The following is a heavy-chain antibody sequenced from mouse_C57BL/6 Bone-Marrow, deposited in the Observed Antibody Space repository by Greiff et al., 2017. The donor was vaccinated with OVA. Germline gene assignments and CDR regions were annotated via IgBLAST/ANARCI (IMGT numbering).Heavy chain of an antibody. Sequence: IHVKQSGAELVRPGASVKLSCTASGFNIKDDYMHWVKQRPEQGLEWIGWIDPENGDTEYASKFQGKATITADTSSNTAYLQLSSLTAEDTAVYYCTTYRYWGQGTTLTVSS. J-gene: IGHJ2*01. CDR2: IDPENGDT. CDR1: GFNIKDDY. CDR3: TTYRY. V-gene: IGHV14-4*01.